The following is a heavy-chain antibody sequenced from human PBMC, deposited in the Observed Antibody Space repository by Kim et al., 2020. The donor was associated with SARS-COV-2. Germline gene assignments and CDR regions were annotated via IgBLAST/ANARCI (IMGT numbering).Heavy chain of an antibody. J-gene: IGHJ4*02. Sequence: SETLSLTCTVSSDSFSAYYWSWIRQIPGKGLEWIGYIFYSGSTNYNPSLKSRATISWDTSRNQFSLDLTSVTQADTAVYYCARSEGRASWYQFDYWGQG. CDR2: IFYSGST. V-gene: IGHV4-59*01. CDR3: ARSEGRASWYQFDY. CDR1: SDSFSAYY. D-gene: IGHD6-13*01.